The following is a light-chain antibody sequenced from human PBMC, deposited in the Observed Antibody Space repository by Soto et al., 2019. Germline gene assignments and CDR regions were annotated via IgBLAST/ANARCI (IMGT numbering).Light chain of an antibody. V-gene: IGKV3D-15*01. CDR1: QSVSGN. J-gene: IGKJ1*01. CDR3: QQYNNWPPT. Sequence: EIVITQSPATLSVSPGERSTLSCRASQSVSGNFAWYQQKPGQAPRLLIYGASTRATGIPARFSGSGSGTEFTLTISSMQSEDFAVYSCQQYNNWPPTFGQGTKVEI. CDR2: GAS.